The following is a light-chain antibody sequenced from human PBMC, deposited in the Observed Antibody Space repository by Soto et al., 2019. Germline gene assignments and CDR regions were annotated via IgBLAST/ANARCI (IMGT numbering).Light chain of an antibody. CDR1: QSVSSY. Sequence: EILFTQSPATLSLSPGERATLSCRASQSVSSYLAWYQQKPGQAPRLIIYDASNRANGIPARFSGSGSGTDFTLTISRLEPEDFAVYYCHQYRSSPLYTFGQGTKVDIK. V-gene: IGKV3-11*01. J-gene: IGKJ2*01. CDR3: HQYRSSPLYT. CDR2: DAS.